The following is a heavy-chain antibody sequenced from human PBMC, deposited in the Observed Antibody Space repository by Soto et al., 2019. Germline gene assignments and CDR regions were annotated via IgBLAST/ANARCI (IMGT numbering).Heavy chain of an antibody. V-gene: IGHV4-30-4*01. CDR2: IYYSWST. Sequence: SETLSLTCTVSGGSISSGDYYCSWIRQPPGKGLEWIGYIYYSWSTYYNPSRKSRVNISVDTSKNQFSLKLSSVTAADTAVYYCARVSGDYGDYTNWFEPWGQGTMVTVSS. CDR1: GGSISSGDYY. J-gene: IGHJ5*02. CDR3: ARVSGDYGDYTNWFEP. D-gene: IGHD4-17*01.